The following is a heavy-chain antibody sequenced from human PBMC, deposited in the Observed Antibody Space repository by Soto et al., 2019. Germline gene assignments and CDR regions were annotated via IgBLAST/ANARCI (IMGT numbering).Heavy chain of an antibody. CDR3: ARGGSGSSWYYFDY. J-gene: IGHJ4*02. Sequence: GGSLRLSCAVSVFTFSSYAMHWVRQAPGKGLEYVSAISSNGGNTYYADSVKGRFTISRDDSKNTLFLQMGSLTTEDMAVYYCARGGSGSSWYYFDYWGQGTLVTVSS. D-gene: IGHD6-13*01. V-gene: IGHV3-64*02. CDR1: VFTFSSYA. CDR2: ISSNGGNT.